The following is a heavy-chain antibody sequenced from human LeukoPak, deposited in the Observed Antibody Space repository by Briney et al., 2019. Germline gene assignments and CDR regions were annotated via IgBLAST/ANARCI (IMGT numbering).Heavy chain of an antibody. CDR1: GFTFSSYA. CDR2: ISYDGSNK. Sequence: QAGGSLRLSCAASGFTFSSYAMHWVRQAPGKGLEWVAVISYDGSNKYYADSVKGRFTISRDNSKNTLFMQMNSLRAEDTAVYYCAKDFYDSSGSRYDYWGQGTLVTVSS. J-gene: IGHJ4*02. D-gene: IGHD3-22*01. CDR3: AKDFYDSSGSRYDY. V-gene: IGHV3-30-3*01.